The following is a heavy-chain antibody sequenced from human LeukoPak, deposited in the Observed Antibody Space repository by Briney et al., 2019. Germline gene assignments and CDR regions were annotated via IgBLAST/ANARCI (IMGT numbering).Heavy chain of an antibody. CDR2: ISGSGGST. CDR1: GFTFSSYA. V-gene: IGHV3-23*01. D-gene: IGHD3-3*01. Sequence: GGSLRLSCAASGFTFSSYAMSWVRQAPGKGLEWVSGISGSGGSTYYADSVKGPFTISRDNSKNTLYLQMNSLRAEDTAVYYCAKGSELRFLEWLCHFDYWGQGTLVTVSS. CDR3: AKGSELRFLEWLCHFDY. J-gene: IGHJ4*02.